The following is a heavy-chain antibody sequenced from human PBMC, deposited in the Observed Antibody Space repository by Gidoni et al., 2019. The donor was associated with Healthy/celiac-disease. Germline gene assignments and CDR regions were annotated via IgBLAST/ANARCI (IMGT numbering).Heavy chain of an antibody. CDR1: GGSISSSSYY. CDR2: IYYSGST. CDR3: ARHKALTMVRGVIDY. D-gene: IGHD3-10*01. Sequence: QLQLQESGPGLVKPSETLSLTCTVSGGSISSSSYYWGWIRQPPGKGLEWIGSIYYSGSTYYNPSLKSRVTISVDTSKNQFSLKLSSVTAADTAVYYCARHKALTMVRGVIDYWGQGTLVTVSS. V-gene: IGHV4-39*01. J-gene: IGHJ4*02.